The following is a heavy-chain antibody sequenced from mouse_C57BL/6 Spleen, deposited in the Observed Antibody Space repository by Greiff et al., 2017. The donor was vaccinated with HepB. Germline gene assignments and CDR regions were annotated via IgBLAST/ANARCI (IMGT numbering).Heavy chain of an antibody. V-gene: IGHV5-4*01. CDR2: ISDGGSYT. Sequence: VQLVESGGGLVKPGGSLKLSCAASGFTFSSYAMSWVRQTPEKRLEWVATISDGGSYTYYPDNVKGRFTISRDNAKNNLYLQMSHLKSEDTAMYYCARGYYYGSSYEAWFAYWGQGTLVTVSA. CDR1: GFTFSSYA. CDR3: ARGYYYGSSYEAWFAY. D-gene: IGHD1-1*01. J-gene: IGHJ3*01.